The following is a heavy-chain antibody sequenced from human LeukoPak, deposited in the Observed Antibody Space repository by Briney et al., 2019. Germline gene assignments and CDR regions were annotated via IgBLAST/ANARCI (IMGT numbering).Heavy chain of an antibody. Sequence: PGGSLRLSCAASGFTFSSYAMSWVRQAPGKGLEWVSGTSGSGGSTYYAGSVKGRFTISRDNSKNTLYLQMNSLRVEDTAVYYCGKNGGSQCYSHLDSWGQGTLVTVSS. CDR3: GKNGGSQCYSHLDS. CDR2: TSGSGGST. V-gene: IGHV3-23*01. CDR1: GFTFSSYA. D-gene: IGHD2-15*01. J-gene: IGHJ4*02.